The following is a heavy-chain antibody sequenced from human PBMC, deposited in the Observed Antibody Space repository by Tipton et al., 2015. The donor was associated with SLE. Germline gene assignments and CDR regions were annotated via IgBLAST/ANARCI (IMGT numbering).Heavy chain of an antibody. CDR2: INHSGST. D-gene: IGHD6-13*01. CDR1: GGSISSGGYY. CDR3: ARDPGIAAAEGWYFDL. V-gene: IGHV4-31*03. J-gene: IGHJ2*01. Sequence: TLSLTCTVSGGSISSGGYYWSWIRQHPGKGLECIGEINHSGSTNYNPSLKSRVTISVDTSKNQFSLKLSSVTAADTAVYYCARDPGIAAAEGWYFDLWGRGTLVTVSS.